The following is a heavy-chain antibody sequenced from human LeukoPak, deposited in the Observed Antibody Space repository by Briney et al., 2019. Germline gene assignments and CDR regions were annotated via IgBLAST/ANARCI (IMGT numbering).Heavy chain of an antibody. CDR3: ANGGMAARPAYYYYYYYMDV. CDR1: GFTFSSYA. CDR2: ISGSGGST. D-gene: IGHD6-6*01. V-gene: IGHV3-23*01. Sequence: PGGSLRLSCAASGFTFSSYAMSWVRQAPGKGLEWVSAISGSGGSTYYADSVKGRFTISRDNSKNTLYLQMNSLRAEDTAVYYCANGGMAARPAYYYYYYYMDVWGKGTTVTVSS. J-gene: IGHJ6*03.